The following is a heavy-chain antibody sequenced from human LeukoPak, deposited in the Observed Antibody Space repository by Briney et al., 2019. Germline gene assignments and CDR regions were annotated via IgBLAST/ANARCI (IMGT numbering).Heavy chain of an antibody. CDR1: GGTFSSYA. CDR3: ARDWGSFDY. CDR2: IIPILGIA. D-gene: IGHD7-27*01. J-gene: IGHJ4*02. V-gene: IGHV1-69*04. Sequence: SVKVSCKASGGTFSSYALSWVRQAPGQVLEWMGRIIPILGIANYAQNFQARVTITADKSTSTTYMELSSLRFEDTAVYYCARDWGSFDYWGQGTLVTVSS.